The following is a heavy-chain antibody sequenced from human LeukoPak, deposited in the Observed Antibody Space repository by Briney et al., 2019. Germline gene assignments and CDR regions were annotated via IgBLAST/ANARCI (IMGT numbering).Heavy chain of an antibody. Sequence: ASVKVSCKASGYTFTGYYMHWVRQAPGQGLEWMGWINPISGGTNYAQKFQGRVTMTRDTSISTAYMELSRLRSDDTAVYYCARGYCSSTSCYDGRWFDPWGQGTLVTVSS. J-gene: IGHJ5*02. V-gene: IGHV1-2*02. CDR2: INPISGGT. CDR3: ARGYCSSTSCYDGRWFDP. D-gene: IGHD2-2*01. CDR1: GYTFTGYY.